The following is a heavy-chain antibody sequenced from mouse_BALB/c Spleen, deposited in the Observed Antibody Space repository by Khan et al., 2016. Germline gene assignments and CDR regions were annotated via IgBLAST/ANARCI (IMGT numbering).Heavy chain of an antibody. CDR3: ARIYYCSSYCYAMDY. CDR1: GFTLTSYG. D-gene: IGHD1-1*01. V-gene: IGHV2-2*02. J-gene: IGHJ4*01. CDR2: IWSGGST. Sequence: QVQLKQSGPGLVQPSQSLSITCTVSGFTLTSYGVHWVRQSPGKGLEWLGVIWSGGSTDYNAAFISRLRISKDNSKCQVFFKMNSLQANDTAIYYCARIYYCSSYCYAMDYWGQRTSVAVSS.